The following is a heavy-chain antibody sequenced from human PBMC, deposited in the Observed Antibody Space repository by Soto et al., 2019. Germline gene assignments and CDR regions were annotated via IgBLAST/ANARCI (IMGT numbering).Heavy chain of an antibody. CDR1: GYTFTSYD. CDR2: MNPNSGNT. J-gene: IGHJ4*02. CDR3: ARVVSPRRFCLWSGYYTSHYFDY. V-gene: IGHV1-8*01. D-gene: IGHD3-3*01. Sequence: QVQLVQSGAEVKKPGASVKVSCKASGYTFTSYDINWVRQATGQGLEWLVWMNPNSGNTGYAQKFQGRDTMTRNTAIITAYMELLSLRSEDTAVYYCARVVSPRRFCLWSGYYTSHYFDYWGQGTLVTVSS.